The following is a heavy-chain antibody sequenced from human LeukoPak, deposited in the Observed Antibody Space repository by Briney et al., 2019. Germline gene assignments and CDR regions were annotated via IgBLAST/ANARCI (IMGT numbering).Heavy chain of an antibody. J-gene: IGHJ6*03. CDR2: ISAYNGNT. V-gene: IGHV1-18*01. CDR3: ARSYGDYVVFHYYYMDV. CDR1: GYTFTSYG. Sequence: ASVKVSCKASGYTFTSYGISWVRQAPGQGLEWMGWISAYNGNTNYAQKLQGRVTMTTDTSTSTAYMELRSPRSDDTAVYYCARSYGDYVVFHYYYMDVWGKGTTVTVSS. D-gene: IGHD4-17*01.